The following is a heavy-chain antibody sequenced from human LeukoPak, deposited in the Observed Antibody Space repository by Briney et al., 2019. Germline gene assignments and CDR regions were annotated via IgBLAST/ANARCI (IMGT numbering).Heavy chain of an antibody. D-gene: IGHD3-22*01. CDR1: GFTFRSYG. Sequence: GGSLRLSCAASGFTFRSYGMSWVRQAPGKGLEWVAFIHYDGSNKYYADSVKGRFTISRDNSKNTLYLQMNSLRAEDTAVYYCAKKFHYDSSGYYYGRLGFDYWGQRTLVTVSS. J-gene: IGHJ4*02. V-gene: IGHV3-30*02. CDR2: IHYDGSNK. CDR3: AKKFHYDSSGYYYGRLGFDY.